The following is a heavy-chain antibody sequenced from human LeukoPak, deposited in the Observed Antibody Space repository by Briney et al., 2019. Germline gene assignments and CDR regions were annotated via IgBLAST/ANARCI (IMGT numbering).Heavy chain of an antibody. CDR1: GGSIGSSSYF. V-gene: IGHV4-39*07. Sequence: SETLSLTCTVSGGSIGSSSYFWGWIRQPPGKGLEWIGNIYYSGSTYYNPSLKSRVTISIDTSKSQISLNLSSVTAADTAVYYCARETADPELRASPDTFDTWGQGTLVIVSS. CDR2: IYYSGST. CDR3: ARETADPELRASPDTFDT. J-gene: IGHJ4*02. D-gene: IGHD3-16*01.